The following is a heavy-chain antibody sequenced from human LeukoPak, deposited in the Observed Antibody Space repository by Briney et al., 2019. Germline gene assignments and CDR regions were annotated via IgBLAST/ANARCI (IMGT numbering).Heavy chain of an antibody. CDR3: ARDAFYYDSSGYPYYFDY. V-gene: IGHV3-66*01. J-gene: IGHJ4*02. CDR1: GFTVSSNY. CDR2: IYSGGST. Sequence: GGSLRLSCAASGFTVSSNYMSWVRQAPGKGLEWVSVIYSGGSTYYADSVKGRFTISRDNSKNTLHLQMNSLRAEDTAVYYCARDAFYYDSSGYPYYFDYWGQGTLVTVSS. D-gene: IGHD3-22*01.